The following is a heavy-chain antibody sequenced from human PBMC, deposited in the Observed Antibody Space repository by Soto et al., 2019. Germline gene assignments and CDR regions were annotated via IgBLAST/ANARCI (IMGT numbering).Heavy chain of an antibody. D-gene: IGHD3-10*01. CDR1: GFTFSSYA. V-gene: IGHV3-23*01. CDR2: ISGSGGST. CDR3: AKDAVKYYYGSGSYFDY. J-gene: IGHJ4*02. Sequence: GGSLRLSCAASGFTFSSYAMSWVRQAPGKGLEWVSAISGSGGSTYYADSVKGRFTISRDNSKNTRYLQMNSLRAEDTAVYYCAKDAVKYYYGSGSYFDYWGQGTLVTVSS.